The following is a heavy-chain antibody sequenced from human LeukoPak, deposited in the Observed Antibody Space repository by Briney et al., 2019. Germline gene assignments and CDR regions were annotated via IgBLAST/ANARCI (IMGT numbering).Heavy chain of an antibody. J-gene: IGHJ4*02. Sequence: GGSLRLSCAASGFTFSNYAMSWVRQAPGRGLEWVSGISVRGGHTYYADPVKGRFTISRDNSGNTMYLQMNSLRGEDTAVYYCAKDKLWLDYWGQGTLVTVSS. CDR1: GFTFSNYA. CDR3: AKDKLWLDY. D-gene: IGHD5-18*01. V-gene: IGHV3-23*01. CDR2: ISVRGGHT.